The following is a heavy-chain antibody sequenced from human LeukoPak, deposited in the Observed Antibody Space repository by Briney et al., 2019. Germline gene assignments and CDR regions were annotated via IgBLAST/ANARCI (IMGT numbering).Heavy chain of an antibody. CDR3: ARVHPNYGADY. D-gene: IGHD4-17*01. V-gene: IGHV4-34*01. CDR1: GGSFSGYY. Sequence: PSETLSLTCAVNGGSFSGYYWSWIRQPPGKGLEWIGEINHSGSTNYNPSLKSRVTISVDTSKNQFSLKLSSVTAADTAVYYCARVHPNYGADYWGQGTLVTVSS. CDR2: INHSGST. J-gene: IGHJ4*02.